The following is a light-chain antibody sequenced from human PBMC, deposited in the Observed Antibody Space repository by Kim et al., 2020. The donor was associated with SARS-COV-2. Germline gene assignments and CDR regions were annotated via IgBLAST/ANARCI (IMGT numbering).Light chain of an antibody. CDR1: QSINTW. CDR3: QQYNAYSSWT. V-gene: IGKV1-5*01. CDR2: DAS. Sequence: SVGDRVTITCRASQSINTWLAWYQQKPGKAPNLLIYDASTLESGVPPRFSGSGSGTEFTLTISSLQRDDFATYYCQQYNAYSSWTFGQGTKVDIK. J-gene: IGKJ1*01.